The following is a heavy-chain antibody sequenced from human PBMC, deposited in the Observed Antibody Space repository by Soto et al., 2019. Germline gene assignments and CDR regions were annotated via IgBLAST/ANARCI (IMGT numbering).Heavy chain of an antibody. D-gene: IGHD2-2*01. CDR2: INPSGGRT. J-gene: IGHJ6*02. CDR3: ARDGDKYCSSTSCYLDV. CDR1: GYTFTSYY. Sequence: QVQLVQSGAEVKKPGASVKVSCKASGYTFTSYYMHWVRQAPGQGLEWMGIINPSGGRTSYAQKFQGRVTMTRDTSTSTVYMELSRLRSEATAVYYCARDGDKYCSSTSCYLDVWGQGTTVTVSS. V-gene: IGHV1-46*01.